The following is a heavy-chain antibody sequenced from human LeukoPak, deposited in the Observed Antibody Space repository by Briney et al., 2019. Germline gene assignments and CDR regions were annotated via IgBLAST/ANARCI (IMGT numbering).Heavy chain of an antibody. Sequence: PSETLSLTCTVSGGSISSHYWSWTRQPPGKGLEWIGYIYYSGSTNYNPSFKSRVTISVDTSKNQFSLKLSSVTAADTAVYYCARVIRGWFDPWGQGTLVTVSS. CDR2: IYYSGST. CDR1: GGSISSHY. D-gene: IGHD3-10*01. CDR3: ARVIRGWFDP. J-gene: IGHJ5*02. V-gene: IGHV4-59*11.